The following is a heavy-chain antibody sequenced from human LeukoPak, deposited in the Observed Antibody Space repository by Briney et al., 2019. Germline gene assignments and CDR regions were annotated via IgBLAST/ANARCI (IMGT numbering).Heavy chain of an antibody. V-gene: IGHV4-39*01. CDR3: ARPLDTSLANPFDI. J-gene: IGHJ3*02. Sequence: PSETLSLTCTVSGGSISSSSYYWGWIRQPPGKGLEWIGSIYHSGSTYYSPSLKSRVTISVDTSKNQFSLKLSSVTAADTAVYYCARPLDTSLANPFDIWGHGTMVTVSS. D-gene: IGHD3-16*01. CDR2: IYHSGST. CDR1: GGSISSSSYY.